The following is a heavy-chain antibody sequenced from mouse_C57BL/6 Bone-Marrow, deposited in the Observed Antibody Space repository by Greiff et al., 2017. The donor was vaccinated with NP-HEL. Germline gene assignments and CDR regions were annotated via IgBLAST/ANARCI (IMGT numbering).Heavy chain of an antibody. Sequence: VQLVESGPGLVQPSQSLSITCTVSGFSLTSYGVHWVRQSPGKGLEWLGVIWSGGSTDYNAAFISRLSISKDNSKSQVFFKMNSLQADDTAIYYCASPYYYGSSYAMDGWGQGTSVTVSS. J-gene: IGHJ4*01. D-gene: IGHD1-1*01. CDR3: ASPYYYGSSYAMDG. V-gene: IGHV2-2*01. CDR1: GFSLTSYG. CDR2: IWSGGST.